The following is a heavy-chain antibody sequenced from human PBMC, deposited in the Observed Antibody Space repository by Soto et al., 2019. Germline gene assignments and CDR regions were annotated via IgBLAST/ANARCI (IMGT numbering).Heavy chain of an antibody. CDR3: AKDSSSSMLYFDS. CDR1: GFIFDEYA. CDR2: ISWNSGSI. J-gene: IGHJ4*02. Sequence: EVQLVESGGNLVQPGRSLRLSCAASGFIFDEYAMHWVRQPPGKGLEWVSGISWNSGSIGYADSVKGRFTVSRDNAKKALYLQINSLRPEDTALYYCAKDSSSSMLYFDSWGQGTRVSVSS. V-gene: IGHV3-9*01. D-gene: IGHD2-2*01.